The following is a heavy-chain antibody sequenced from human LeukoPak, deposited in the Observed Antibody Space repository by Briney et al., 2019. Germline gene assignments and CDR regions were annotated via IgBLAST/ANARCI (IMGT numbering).Heavy chain of an antibody. CDR3: ARDASRRVGATIPGFDY. V-gene: IGHV3-48*03. CDR2: ISSSGSTI. Sequence: GGSLRLXCAASGFTFSSYEMNWVRRAPGKGLESVSYISSSGSTIYYADSVKGRFTISRDNAKNSLYLQMNSLRAEDTAVYYCARDASRRVGATIPGFDYWGQGTLVTVSS. CDR1: GFTFSSYE. D-gene: IGHD1-26*01. J-gene: IGHJ4*02.